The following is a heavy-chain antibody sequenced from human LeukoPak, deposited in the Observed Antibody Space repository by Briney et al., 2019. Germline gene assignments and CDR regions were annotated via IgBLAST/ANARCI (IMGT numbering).Heavy chain of an antibody. Sequence: PSETLSLTCAVYGGSFSGYYWSWIRQPPGKGLEWIGEINHSGSTNYNPSLKSRVTISVDTSKNQFSLKLSSVTAADTAVYYCASYPTTVTTGYFDYWSQGTLVTVSS. CDR2: INHSGST. V-gene: IGHV4-34*01. J-gene: IGHJ4*02. CDR1: GGSFSGYY. CDR3: ASYPTTVTTGYFDY. D-gene: IGHD4-17*01.